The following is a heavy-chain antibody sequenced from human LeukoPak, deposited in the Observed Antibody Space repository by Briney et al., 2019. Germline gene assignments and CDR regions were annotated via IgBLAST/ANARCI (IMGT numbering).Heavy chain of an antibody. CDR2: ISRNSDSV. CDR1: GFTFGDYA. Sequence: QPGGSLRLSCASSGFTFGDYAMHWVRLAPGKGLEWVSGISRNSDSVGYAGSVKGRFTISRDNAKSSLSLQMNSLRAEDTAVYYCARDILDWNHAFDIWGQGTMVTVSS. D-gene: IGHD1-1*01. V-gene: IGHV3-9*01. J-gene: IGHJ3*02. CDR3: ARDILDWNHAFDI.